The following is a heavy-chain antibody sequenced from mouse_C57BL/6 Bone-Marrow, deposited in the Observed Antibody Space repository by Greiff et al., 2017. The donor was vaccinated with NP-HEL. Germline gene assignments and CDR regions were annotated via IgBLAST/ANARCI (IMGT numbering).Heavy chain of an antibody. CDR3: GREPNDDLYYFDY. Sequence: QPSQTLSLACTFFGLSLSTSGMGLSWLCMPSGKAFEWLARIWINDNYYNPSLKSRLSISKVTSNYQVFHKLTSVDTTDSATYYGAGREPNDDLYYFDYRGQGTTLTVSS. CDR2: WINDNY. CDR1: LSLSTSGMGL. V-gene: IGHV8-2*01. J-gene: IGHJ2*01. D-gene: IGHD2-12*01.